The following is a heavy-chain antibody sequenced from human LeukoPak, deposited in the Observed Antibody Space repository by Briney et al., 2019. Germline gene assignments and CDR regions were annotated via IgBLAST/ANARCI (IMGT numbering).Heavy chain of an antibody. Sequence: PGGSLRLSCAASGFTFSSYEMNWVRQAPGKGLEWVSVIYSGGSTYYADSVKGRFTISRDNSKNTLYLQMNSLRAEDTAVYYCARSYYDFWSGYYTYFDYWGQGTLVTVSS. CDR3: ARSYYDFWSGYYTYFDY. D-gene: IGHD3-3*01. J-gene: IGHJ4*02. V-gene: IGHV3-66*02. CDR1: GFTFSSYE. CDR2: IYSGGST.